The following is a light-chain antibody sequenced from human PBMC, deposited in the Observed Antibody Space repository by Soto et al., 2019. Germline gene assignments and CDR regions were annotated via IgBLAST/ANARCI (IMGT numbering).Light chain of an antibody. Sequence: QSALTQPPSASGSPGQSVTISCTGTSSDVGGYNYVSWYQQHPGKAPKLMIYEVNKRPSGVPDRFSGSKSGNSASLTVSGLQAEDEADYYCSSYAGSNNLVFGGGIKVTVL. CDR2: EVN. CDR1: SSDVGGYNY. V-gene: IGLV2-8*01. CDR3: SSYAGSNNLV. J-gene: IGLJ2*01.